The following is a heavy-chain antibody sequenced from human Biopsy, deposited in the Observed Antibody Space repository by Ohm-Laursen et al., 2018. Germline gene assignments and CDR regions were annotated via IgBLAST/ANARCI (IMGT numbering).Heavy chain of an antibody. CDR2: IYYSGTT. D-gene: IGHD4-23*01. J-gene: IGHJ2*01. CDR1: GGSVSSGGFY. V-gene: IGHV4-31*01. Sequence: TLSLTCTVSGGSVSSGGFYWSWIRQHPGKGLEWIGYIYYSGTTYYNPALKSLVTITVDTSNNQYFLKLNSVTAADTAVYYCARRPYGGTRYWYFDLWGRGTLVTASS. CDR3: ARRPYGGTRYWYFDL.